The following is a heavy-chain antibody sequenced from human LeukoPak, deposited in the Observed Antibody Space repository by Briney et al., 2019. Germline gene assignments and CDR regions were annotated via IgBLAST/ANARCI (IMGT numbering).Heavy chain of an antibody. D-gene: IGHD4-17*01. Sequence: PGGSLRLSCAASGFTFSSYGMHWVRQAPGKGPEWVAVIWYDGSNKYYADSVKGRFTISRDNSKNTLYLQMNSLRAEDTAVYYCARSPTVTRAFDYWGQGTLVTVSS. CDR1: GFTFSSYG. CDR2: IWYDGSNK. J-gene: IGHJ4*02. CDR3: ARSPTVTRAFDY. V-gene: IGHV3-33*01.